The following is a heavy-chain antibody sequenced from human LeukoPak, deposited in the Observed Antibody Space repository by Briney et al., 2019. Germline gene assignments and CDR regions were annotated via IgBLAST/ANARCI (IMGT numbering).Heavy chain of an antibody. J-gene: IGHJ6*03. CDR3: ARARVPAASMDV. CDR1: GYTFTGYY. D-gene: IGHD2-2*01. V-gene: IGHV1-2*02. Sequence: ASVKVSCKASGYTFTGYYMHWVRQAPGQGLEWMGWINPNSGGTNYAQKFQGRVTMTRDTSIRTAYMELSRLRSDDTAVYYCARARVPAASMDVWGKGTTVTVSS. CDR2: INPNSGGT.